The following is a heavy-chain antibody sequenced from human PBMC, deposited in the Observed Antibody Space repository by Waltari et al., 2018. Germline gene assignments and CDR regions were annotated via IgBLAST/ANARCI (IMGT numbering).Heavy chain of an antibody. CDR2: SYYSGST. D-gene: IGHD6-13*01. Sequence: QLQLQESGPGLVKPSETLSLTCTVSGGSISSYYWSWIRQPPGKGLEWIGYSYYSGSTNYNPSLKSRVTISVDTSKNQFSLKLSSVTAADTAVYYCARRIAAAGTIAWFDPWGQGTLVTVSS. V-gene: IGHV4-59*01. CDR3: ARRIAAAGTIAWFDP. J-gene: IGHJ5*02. CDR1: GGSISSYY.